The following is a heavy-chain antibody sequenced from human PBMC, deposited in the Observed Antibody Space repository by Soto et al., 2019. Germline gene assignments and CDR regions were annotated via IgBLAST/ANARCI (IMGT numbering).Heavy chain of an antibody. CDR3: ARDPFYSGYHDAFDI. V-gene: IGHV1-18*01. D-gene: IGHD5-12*01. CDR2: ISAYNGNT. Sequence: GASVKVSFKASCYTFTSYGSSWVRQAPGQGLEWMGWISAYNGNTNYAQKLQGRVTMTTDTSTSTAYMQLRSLSPDDTAVYYCARDPFYSGYHDAFDIWGQGTMVTVSS. CDR1: CYTFTSYG. J-gene: IGHJ3*02.